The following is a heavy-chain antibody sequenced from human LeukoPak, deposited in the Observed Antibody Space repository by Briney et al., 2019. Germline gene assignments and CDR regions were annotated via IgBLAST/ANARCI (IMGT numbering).Heavy chain of an antibody. CDR2: ISSSSSYI. Sequence: PGGSLRLSCAASGFTFSSYSMIWVRQAPGKGLEWVSSISSSSSYIYYADSVKGRFTISRDNAKNSLYLQMNSLRAEDTAVYYCAREYSSGWGPSYYFDYWGQGTLVTVSS. D-gene: IGHD6-19*01. CDR3: AREYSSGWGPSYYFDY. J-gene: IGHJ4*02. CDR1: GFTFSSYS. V-gene: IGHV3-21*01.